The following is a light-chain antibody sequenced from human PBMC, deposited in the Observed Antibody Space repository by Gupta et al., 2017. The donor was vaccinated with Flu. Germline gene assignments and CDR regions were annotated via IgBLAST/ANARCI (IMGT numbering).Light chain of an antibody. CDR1: QSISSW. Sequence: DIQMTQSPSTLSASVGDRVTITCRASQSISSWLAWYQQKPGKAPKLLIYKASSLESGVPSRFSGSGSGTEFTLTISSLQPDDFATYYCQHKNSSPWTFGQGTKVEIK. J-gene: IGKJ1*01. CDR3: QHKNSSPWT. CDR2: KAS. V-gene: IGKV1-5*03.